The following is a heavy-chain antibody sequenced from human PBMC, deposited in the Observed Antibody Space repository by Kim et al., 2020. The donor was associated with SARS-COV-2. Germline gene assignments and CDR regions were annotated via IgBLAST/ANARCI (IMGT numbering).Heavy chain of an antibody. J-gene: IGHJ6*02. D-gene: IGHD3-10*01. V-gene: IGHV3-21*01. Sequence: GGSQRLSCAASGFTFSSYSMNWVRQAPGKGLEWVSSISSSSSYINYADSVKGRFTISRDNAKNSLYLQMNSLRAEDTAVYYCARDNYGSGSVSPYYGMDVWGQGTTVTVSS. CDR2: ISSSSSYI. CDR1: GFTFSSYS. CDR3: ARDNYGSGSVSPYYGMDV.